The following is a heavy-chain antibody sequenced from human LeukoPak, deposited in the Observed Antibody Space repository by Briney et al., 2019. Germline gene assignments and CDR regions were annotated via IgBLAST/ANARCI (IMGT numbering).Heavy chain of an antibody. V-gene: IGHV3-7*01. CDR3: GGRDPDY. J-gene: IGHJ4*02. CDR2: INQGGSDK. CDR1: GFSFTSYW. Sequence: PGGSLRLSCEFSGFSFTSYWMNWVRQAPGKGLEWVANINQGGSDKYYVDSVKGRFTISRDNARNSLYLQMNSLIAEDTAVYYCGGRDPDYWGQGTLVTVSS.